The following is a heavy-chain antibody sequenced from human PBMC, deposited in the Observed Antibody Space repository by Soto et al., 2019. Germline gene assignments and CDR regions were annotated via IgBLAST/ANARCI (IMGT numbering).Heavy chain of an antibody. Sequence: EVQLLESGGGLVQPGGSLRLSCAASGFTFTSYAMSWVRQAPGKGLEWVSGISGSGATKDYADSVKGRFTISRDNSKNTLYLQMNSLRAEDTAVYYCAKDRERDAWYEDYWGQGTLVTVSS. J-gene: IGHJ4*02. CDR3: AKDRERDAWYEDY. D-gene: IGHD6-13*01. CDR1: GFTFTSYA. V-gene: IGHV3-23*01. CDR2: ISGSGATK.